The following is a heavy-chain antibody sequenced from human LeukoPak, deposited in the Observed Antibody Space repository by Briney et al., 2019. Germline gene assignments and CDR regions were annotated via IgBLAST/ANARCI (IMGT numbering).Heavy chain of an antibody. D-gene: IGHD3-16*01. CDR2: VDPEDGET. CDR1: GYTFTDYY. J-gene: IGHJ4*02. V-gene: IGHV1-69-2*01. CDR3: AAHVLRG. Sequence: ASVKVSCKVSGYTFTDYYMHWVQQAPGKGLEWMGLVDPEDGETIYAEKFQGRVTITADTSTDTAYMELSSLRSVDTAVYYCAAHVLRGWGQGTLVTVSS.